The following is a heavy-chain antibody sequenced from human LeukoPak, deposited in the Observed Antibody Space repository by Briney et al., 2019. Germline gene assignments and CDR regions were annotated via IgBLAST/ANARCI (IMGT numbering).Heavy chain of an antibody. J-gene: IGHJ4*02. CDR1: GGSFSGYY. Sequence: SETLSLTCAVYGGSFSGYYWSWIRQPPGKGLEWIGEINHSGSTNYNPSLKSRVTISVDTSKYQFSLKLSSVTAADTAVYYCARWQTESKFDYWGQGTLVTVSS. CDR2: INHSGST. V-gene: IGHV4-34*01. CDR3: ARWQTESKFDY.